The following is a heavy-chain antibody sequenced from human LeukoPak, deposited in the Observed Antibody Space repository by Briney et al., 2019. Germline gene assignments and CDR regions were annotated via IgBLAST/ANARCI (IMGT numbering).Heavy chain of an antibody. CDR2: ISGSGGST. CDR1: GFTFSSYA. CDR3: ARYCSSTSCYRKKGWYYYGMDV. V-gene: IGHV3-23*01. J-gene: IGHJ6*02. Sequence: GGSLRLTCAASGFTFSSYAMSWVRQAPGKGLEWVSAISGSGGSTYYADSVKGRFTISRDNSKNTLYLQMNSLRAEDTVVYYCARYCSSTSCYRKKGWYYYGMDVWGQGTTVTVSS. D-gene: IGHD2-2*01.